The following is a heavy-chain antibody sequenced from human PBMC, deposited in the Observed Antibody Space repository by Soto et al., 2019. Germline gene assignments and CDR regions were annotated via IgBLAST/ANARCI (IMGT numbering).Heavy chain of an antibody. V-gene: IGHV5-51*01. Sequence: PGESLKISCKGSGYSFTSYWIGWVRQMPGKGLEWMGIIYPGDSDTRYSPSFQGQVTISADKSISTAYLQWSSLKASDTAMYYCARPGPSCTNGVCYDNWLDPWGQGTLVTVSS. CDR1: GYSFTSYW. J-gene: IGHJ5*02. CDR3: ARPGPSCTNGVCYDNWLDP. D-gene: IGHD2-8*01. CDR2: IYPGDSDT.